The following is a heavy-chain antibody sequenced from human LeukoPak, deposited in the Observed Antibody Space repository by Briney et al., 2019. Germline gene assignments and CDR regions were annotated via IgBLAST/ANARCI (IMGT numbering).Heavy chain of an antibody. V-gene: IGHV4-34*01. CDR2: INHSGSN. CDR3: ARGRRAPPAFDI. J-gene: IGHJ3*02. Sequence: SETLSLTCALYGGSFSGYYWSWIRQPPGKGLEWIGEINHSGSNNYNPSLKGRFTIPVDTSKNQFSLKLTDVTAADTAVYYCARGRRAPPAFDIWGQGTMVTVSS. CDR1: GGSFSGYY.